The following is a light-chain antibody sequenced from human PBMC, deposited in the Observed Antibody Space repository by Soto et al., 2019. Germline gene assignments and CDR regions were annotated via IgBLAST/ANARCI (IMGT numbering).Light chain of an antibody. CDR2: DAY. CDR1: QSIKNW. V-gene: IGKV1-5*01. Sequence: DIQMTQSPSTLSASVGDRVTITCRASQSIKNWLAWYQQKPGEAPKLLISDAYSLESGVPSRFSGSGYGTEFTLTISSLQPDDFATYYCQQYNSYSRTFGQGTKVDIK. J-gene: IGKJ1*01. CDR3: QQYNSYSRT.